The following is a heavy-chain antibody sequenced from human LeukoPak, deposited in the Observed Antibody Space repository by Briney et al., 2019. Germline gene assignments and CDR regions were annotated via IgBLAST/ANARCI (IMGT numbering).Heavy chain of an antibody. CDR2: ISYDGSNK. J-gene: IGHJ4*02. CDR3: AKDGIAAALAYYFDY. Sequence: GGSLRLSCAASGFTFSSYGVHWVSQAPGKGLEWEAVISYDGSNKYYADSVKGRFTISRDNSKNTLYLQMNSLRAEDTAVYYCAKDGIAAALAYYFDYWGQGTLVTVSS. V-gene: IGHV3-30*18. D-gene: IGHD6-13*01. CDR1: GFTFSSYG.